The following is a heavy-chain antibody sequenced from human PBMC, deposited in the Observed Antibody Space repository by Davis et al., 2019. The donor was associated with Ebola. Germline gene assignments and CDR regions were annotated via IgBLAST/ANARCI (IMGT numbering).Heavy chain of an antibody. Sequence: GESLKIPCAASEFTFSNYDMSWVRQAPGKGLDWVSRISSNGATTHYADSVRGRFTISRDNSKNTLYLQMNSLRAEDTAVYYCARSTPYCSGGTCNWGQGTLVTVSS. CDR3: ARSTPYCSGGTCN. CDR1: EFTFSNYD. J-gene: IGHJ4*02. V-gene: IGHV3-23*01. D-gene: IGHD2-15*01. CDR2: ISSNGATT.